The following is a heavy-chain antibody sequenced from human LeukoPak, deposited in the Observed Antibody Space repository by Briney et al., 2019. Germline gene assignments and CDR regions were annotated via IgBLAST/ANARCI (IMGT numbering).Heavy chain of an antibody. V-gene: IGHV4-59*01. Sequence: SETLSLTCTVSGGSISSYYWSWIRQPPGKGLEWIGYIYYSGSTNYNPSLKSRVTISVDTSKNQFSLKLSSVTAADTAVYYCAIMDIVANLGAFDIWGQGTMVTVSS. J-gene: IGHJ3*02. CDR3: AIMDIVANLGAFDI. D-gene: IGHD5-12*01. CDR2: IYYSGST. CDR1: GGSISSYY.